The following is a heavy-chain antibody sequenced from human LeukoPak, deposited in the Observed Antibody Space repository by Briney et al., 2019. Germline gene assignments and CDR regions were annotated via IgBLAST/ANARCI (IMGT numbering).Heavy chain of an antibody. CDR2: INHSGST. CDR3: ASCGNYGVHV. J-gene: IGHJ6*04. CDR1: GGSFSDYY. D-gene: IGHD1-26*01. Sequence: SETLFLSCVVYGGSFSDYYWSWIRQPPGKGLEWIGEINHSGSTTYNPSLKSRVTISVDTSKNQFSLKLTSVTAADTAVYYCASCGNYGVHVWGKGTTVTVSS. V-gene: IGHV4-34*01.